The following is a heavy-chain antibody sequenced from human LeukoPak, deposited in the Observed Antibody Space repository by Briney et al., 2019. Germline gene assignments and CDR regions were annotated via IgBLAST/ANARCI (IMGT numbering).Heavy chain of an antibody. D-gene: IGHD3-22*01. Sequence: PGGSLRLSCAASGFTFSSYWMHWVRQAPGKGLVWVSRINSDGSSTSYADSVKGRFTISRDTAKNTLYLQMNSLRAKDTAAYYCARAVSSGFDYWGQGTLVTVSS. J-gene: IGHJ4*02. V-gene: IGHV3-74*01. CDR3: ARAVSSGFDY. CDR1: GFTFSSYW. CDR2: INSDGSST.